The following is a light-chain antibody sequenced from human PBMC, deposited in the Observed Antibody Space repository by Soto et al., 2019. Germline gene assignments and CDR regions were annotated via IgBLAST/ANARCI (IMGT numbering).Light chain of an antibody. V-gene: IGKV3-15*01. CDR3: QQYYDWPIT. CDR2: GAS. J-gene: IGKJ5*01. Sequence: MKQSPSTLSVYHGERATLSCRTSQSVSSNLAWYQQKPGQAPRLLIYGASTRATGIPARFSGSGPGTEFTLTISSLQSEDFAVYYCQQYYDWPITFGQGTLLAV. CDR1: QSVSSN.